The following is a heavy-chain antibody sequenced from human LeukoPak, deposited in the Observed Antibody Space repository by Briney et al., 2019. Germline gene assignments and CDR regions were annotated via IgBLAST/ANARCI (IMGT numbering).Heavy chain of an antibody. CDR1: AYTFSDYY. J-gene: IGHJ4*02. CDR2: INPNNGGT. CDR3: ARDVVTAGFWDY. Sequence: ASVKVSCKASAYTFSDYYIYWARQAPGQGLEWMGWINPNNGGTNYAQKFQGRITMTRDTSISTAYMELSRLRYDDTAMYYCARDVVTAGFWDYWGQGTLVTVSS. V-gene: IGHV1-2*02. D-gene: IGHD2-21*02.